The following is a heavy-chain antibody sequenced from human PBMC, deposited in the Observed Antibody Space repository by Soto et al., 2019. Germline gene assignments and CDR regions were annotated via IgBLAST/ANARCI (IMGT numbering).Heavy chain of an antibody. CDR2: INPSCGST. CDR3: ARHRWDNTRCYECDY. D-gene: IGHD2-2*01. Sequence: ASVKVSCKASGYTFTNYYMHWVRQAPGQGLEWMGIINPSCGSTRFAQKFQGRVTLTRDTSTNTVYMELSSLRSDDTAVYYCARHRWDNTRCYECDYWQLRSLLTXSS. V-gene: IGHV1-46*01. J-gene: IGHJ4*02. CDR1: GYTFTNYY.